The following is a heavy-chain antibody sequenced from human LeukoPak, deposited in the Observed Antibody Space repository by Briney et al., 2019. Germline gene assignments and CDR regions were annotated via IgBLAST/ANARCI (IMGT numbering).Heavy chain of an antibody. CDR2: ISGSGGST. Sequence: GGSLRLSCAASGFTFSNSGMSWVRQAPGKGLEWVSAISGSGGSTYYADSVKGRFTISRDNSRNTLYLQMNSLRAEDTAVYYCARDTYDSSGPLDYWGQGTLVTVSS. J-gene: IGHJ4*02. CDR3: ARDTYDSSGPLDY. CDR1: GFTFSNSG. D-gene: IGHD3-22*01. V-gene: IGHV3-23*01.